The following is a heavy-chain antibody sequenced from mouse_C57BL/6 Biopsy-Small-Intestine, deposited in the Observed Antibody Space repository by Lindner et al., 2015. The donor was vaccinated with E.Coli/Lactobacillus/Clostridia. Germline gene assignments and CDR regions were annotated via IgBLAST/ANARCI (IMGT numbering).Heavy chain of an antibody. J-gene: IGHJ3*01. D-gene: IGHD2-1*01. CDR2: IYPGDGDT. V-gene: IGHV1-80*01. Sequence: VQLQESGAELVKPGASVKISCKASGYAFSDYWMNWVKQRPGKGLEWIGQIYPGDGDTNYNGKFKGKATLTADKSSSTAYMQLSSLTSEDSAVYSCAREDYGNSWFAYWGQGTLVTVSA. CDR3: AREDYGNSWFAY. CDR1: GYAFSDYW.